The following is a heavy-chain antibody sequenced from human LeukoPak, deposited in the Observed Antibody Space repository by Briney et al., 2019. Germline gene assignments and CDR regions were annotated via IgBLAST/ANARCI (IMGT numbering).Heavy chain of an antibody. V-gene: IGHV1-2*02. Sequence: ASVKVSCKASGYTFTGYYMHWVRQAPGQGLEWMGWINPNSGGTSFTQKFKGRVTMTRDTSIRTAYMEVSRLRSDDTAVYYCARGRSIEGSGSLWKYWGQGTLVTVSS. D-gene: IGHD3-10*01. J-gene: IGHJ4*02. CDR3: ARGRSIEGSGSLWKY. CDR1: GYTFTGYY. CDR2: INPNSGGT.